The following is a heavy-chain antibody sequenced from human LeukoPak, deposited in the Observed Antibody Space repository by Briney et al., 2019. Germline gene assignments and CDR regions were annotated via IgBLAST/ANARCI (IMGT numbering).Heavy chain of an antibody. Sequence: ASVKVSCKASGCTFSSYDNNWVRQATGQGLEWMGLMIPISGTANYAQNFQDRVTMTTNISTNTAYLELTSLRSEDSAVYDCAGIPLFGVVLQEVRVRGKGATVTVAS. J-gene: IGHJ6*04. CDR2: MIPISGTA. D-gene: IGHD3-3*01. CDR3: AGIPLFGVVLQEVRV. CDR1: GCTFSSYD. V-gene: IGHV1-8*01.